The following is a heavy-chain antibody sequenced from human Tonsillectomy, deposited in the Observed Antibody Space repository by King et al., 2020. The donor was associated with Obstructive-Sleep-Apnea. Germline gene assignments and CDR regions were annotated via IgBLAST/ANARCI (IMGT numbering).Heavy chain of an antibody. CDR2: IKSRTDGGTT. Sequence: VQLVESGGGLVKPGGSLRVSCEASGFTFSKAWMNWVRQAPGKGLEWVGRIKSRTDGGTTDYGAPVKGRFTISRDDSKNTLYLQMNSLKTEDTAVYYCTTERAGYYGFLYFSHGMDVWGQGTTVTVSS. V-gene: IGHV3-15*01. D-gene: IGHD3-10*01. CDR3: TTERAGYYGFLYFSHGMDV. CDR1: GFTFSKAW. J-gene: IGHJ6*02.